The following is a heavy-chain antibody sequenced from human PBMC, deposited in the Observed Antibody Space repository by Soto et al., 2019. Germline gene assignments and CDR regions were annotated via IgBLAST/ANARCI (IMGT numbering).Heavy chain of an antibody. CDR1: GGSFSGYY. CDR2: INHSGST. D-gene: IGHD3-22*01. J-gene: IGHJ5*02. Sequence: SETLSLTCAVYGGSFSGYYWSWIRQPPGKGLEWIGEINHSGSTNYNPSIKSRVTISVDTSKNQFSLKLSSVTAADTAVYYCARGHFDYYDSSGFPRRWFDPWGQGTLVTVS. V-gene: IGHV4-34*01. CDR3: ARGHFDYYDSSGFPRRWFDP.